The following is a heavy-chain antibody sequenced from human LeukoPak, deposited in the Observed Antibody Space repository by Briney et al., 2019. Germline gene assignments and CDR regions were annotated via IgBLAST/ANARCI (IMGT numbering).Heavy chain of an antibody. CDR3: ARRYGSGFDY. CDR1: GGSVSSGGYY. D-gene: IGHD3-10*01. Sequence: PSETLSLTCTVSGGSVSSGGYYWSWIRQHPGKGLEWIGYIYYSGSTYYNPSLKSRVTISVDTSKNQFSLKLSSVTAADTAVYYCARRYGSGFDYWGQGTLVTVSS. CDR2: IYYSGST. J-gene: IGHJ4*02. V-gene: IGHV4-31*03.